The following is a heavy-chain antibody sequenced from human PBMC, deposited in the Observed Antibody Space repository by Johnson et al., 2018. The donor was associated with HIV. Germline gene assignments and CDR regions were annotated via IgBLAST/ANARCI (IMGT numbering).Heavy chain of an antibody. D-gene: IGHD3-22*01. Sequence: QVQLVESGGGVVQPERSLRLSCAASGFTFSTYAMHWVRQAPGKGLEWVACISYDGRNKHYADSVNGRFTISRDNSKNTLYLQMNSLRAEDTAVYYCAKDVGNYWPNAFDVWGQGTMLTVSS. CDR3: AKDVGNYWPNAFDV. CDR2: ISYDGRNK. V-gene: IGHV3-30*04. CDR1: GFTFSTYA. J-gene: IGHJ3*01.